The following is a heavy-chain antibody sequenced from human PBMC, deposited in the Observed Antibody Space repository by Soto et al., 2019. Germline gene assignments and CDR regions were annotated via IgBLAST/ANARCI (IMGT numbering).Heavy chain of an antibody. J-gene: IGHJ4*02. CDR3: ASVDDSPGSGSYYNVVYYFDY. Sequence: GGSLRLSCAASGFTFSSYAMSWVRQAPGKGLEWVSAISGSGGSTYYADSVKGRFTISRDNSKNTLYLQMNSLRAEDTAVYYCASVDDSPGSGSYYNVVYYFDYWGQGTLVTVSS. D-gene: IGHD3-10*01. V-gene: IGHV3-23*01. CDR1: GFTFSSYA. CDR2: ISGSGGST.